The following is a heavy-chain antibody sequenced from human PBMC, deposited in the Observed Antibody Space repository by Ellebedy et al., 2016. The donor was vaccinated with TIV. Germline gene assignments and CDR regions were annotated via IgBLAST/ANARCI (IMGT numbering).Heavy chain of an antibody. V-gene: IGHV3-21*05. CDR1: GFTFSSYS. Sequence: GGSLRLSXAASGFTFSSYSMNWVRQAPGKGLEWVSYISSSSSYTNYADSVKGRFTISRDNAKNSLYLQMNSLRAEDTAVYYCARDSNAYSGSDYWGQGTLVTVSS. J-gene: IGHJ4*02. CDR2: ISSSSSYT. D-gene: IGHD1-26*01. CDR3: ARDSNAYSGSDY.